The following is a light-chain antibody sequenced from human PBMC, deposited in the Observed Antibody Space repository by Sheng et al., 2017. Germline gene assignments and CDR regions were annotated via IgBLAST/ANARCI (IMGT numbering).Light chain of an antibody. CDR3: QCYDGGVMI. Sequence: NFMLTQPHSVSGSPGKTVTISCTRSSGNIDTTSVQWFQQRPGSAQPKSIAEDNQRPSGVPDRFSASVDSSSNSASLTISGLMIEDEADYYCQCYDGGVMIFGGGTMLAVL. V-gene: IGLV6-57*03. CDR1: SGNIDTTS. CDR2: EDN. J-gene: IGLJ2*01.